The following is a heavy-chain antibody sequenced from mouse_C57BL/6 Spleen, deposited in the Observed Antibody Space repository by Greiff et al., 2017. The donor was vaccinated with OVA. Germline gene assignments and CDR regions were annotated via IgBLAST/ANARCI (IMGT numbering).Heavy chain of an antibody. CDR3: ARLGSNNDWYFDV. CDR2: IDPSDSET. J-gene: IGHJ1*03. V-gene: IGHV1-52*01. D-gene: IGHD2-5*01. CDR1: GYTFTSYW. Sequence: QVQLQQPGAELVRPGSSVKLSCKASGYTFTSYWMHWVKQRPIQGLEWIGKIDPSDSETHYNQKFKDKATLTVDKSSSTAYMQRSSLTSEDSAVYYCARLGSNNDWYFDVWGTGTTVTVSS.